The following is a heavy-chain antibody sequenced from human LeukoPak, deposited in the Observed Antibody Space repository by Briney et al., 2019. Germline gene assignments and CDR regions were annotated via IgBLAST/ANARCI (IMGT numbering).Heavy chain of an antibody. CDR2: ISWNSGSV. Sequence: GGSLRLSCAASGFTFSSYSMNWVRQAPGKGLEWVSGISWNSGSVAYADSVKGRFTISRDSAKNSLYVQMNSLRPVDTALYYCAKGVRITMVRGSFDIWGQGTIVTVSS. D-gene: IGHD3-10*01. CDR1: GFTFSSYS. J-gene: IGHJ3*02. CDR3: AKGVRITMVRGSFDI. V-gene: IGHV3-9*01.